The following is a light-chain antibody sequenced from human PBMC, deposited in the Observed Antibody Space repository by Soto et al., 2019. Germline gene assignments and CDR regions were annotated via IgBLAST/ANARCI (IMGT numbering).Light chain of an antibody. V-gene: IGLV2-14*01. CDR1: SSDVGRYTY. J-gene: IGLJ1*01. CDR2: DVY. Sequence: SVLTQPASVSGSPGQWSTISCAGTSSDVGRYTYVSWYQQHPGKAPKLIIYDVYNRPSGVSTRFSGSKSGNTASLTISGLQAEDEADYYCTSYTSTSTPYVFGGGTKVTVL. CDR3: TSYTSTSTPYV.